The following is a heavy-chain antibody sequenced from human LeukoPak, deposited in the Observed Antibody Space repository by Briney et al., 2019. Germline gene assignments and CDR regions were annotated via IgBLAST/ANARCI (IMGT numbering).Heavy chain of an antibody. D-gene: IGHD1-26*01. Sequence: GGSLRLSCAATGFTFSSYDMAWVRQAPGKGLEWVSAMTGGGDDTYYGDSVKGRFTISRDTSKNTLYLQMNTLRAQDTACYYGAKASYCAWRYYFDYWGQGTLVTVSS. J-gene: IGHJ4*02. V-gene: IGHV3-23*01. CDR3: AKASYCAWRYYFDY. CDR2: MTGGGDDT. CDR1: GFTFSSYD.